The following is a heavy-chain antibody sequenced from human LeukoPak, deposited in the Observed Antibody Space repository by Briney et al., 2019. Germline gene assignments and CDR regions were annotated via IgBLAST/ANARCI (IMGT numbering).Heavy chain of an antibody. D-gene: IGHD1-14*01. Sequence: PGGSLRLSCAASGFSVSRNYMSWVRQAPGKGLEWVSLIYSGGSTNYADSVKGRFTISRDNSKNTVYLQMNSLRAEDTAVYYCTGDVYQHWGQGTLVTVSS. V-gene: IGHV3-53*01. J-gene: IGHJ1*01. CDR2: IYSGGST. CDR3: TGDVYQH. CDR1: GFSVSRNY.